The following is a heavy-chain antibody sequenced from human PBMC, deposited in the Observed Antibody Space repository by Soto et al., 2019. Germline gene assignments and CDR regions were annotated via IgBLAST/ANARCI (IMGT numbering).Heavy chain of an antibody. J-gene: IGHJ6*02. V-gene: IGHV5-10-1*01. CDR2: IDASDSYT. Sequence: GESLNICCKFSGYILTSYFISFVREMGGKLLWWMFIIDASDSYTNYNPSLQGHAIISAANSITTAYLQWSSLKASNTFMYYCARRRRVEATTGYYGGMEVWGQWTTVTVSS. D-gene: IGHD1-26*01. CDR1: GYILTSYF. CDR3: ARRRRVEATTGYYGGMEV.